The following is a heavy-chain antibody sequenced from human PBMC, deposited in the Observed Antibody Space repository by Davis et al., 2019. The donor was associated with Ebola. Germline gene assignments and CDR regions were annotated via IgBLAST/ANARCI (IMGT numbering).Heavy chain of an antibody. CDR1: GFSVSTTY. J-gene: IGHJ4*02. D-gene: IGHD3-3*01. Sequence: GGSLRLSCVASGFSVSTTYMAWVRQAPGKGLEWVAVISYDGSRRYYADSVKGRFTISRDNSKNTLYLQMNSLRAEDTAVYYCARDNGDYDFWSGYYDYWGQGTLVTVSS. CDR2: ISYDGSRR. V-gene: IGHV3-30*03. CDR3: ARDNGDYDFWSGYYDY.